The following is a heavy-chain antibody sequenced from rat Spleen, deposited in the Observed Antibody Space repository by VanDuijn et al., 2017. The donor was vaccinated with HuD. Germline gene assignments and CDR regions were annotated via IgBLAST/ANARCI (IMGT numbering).Heavy chain of an antibody. J-gene: IGHJ3*01. CDR3: ARGDGSYYYGWFAY. D-gene: IGHD1-12*02. V-gene: IGHV2S12*01. CDR2: ISSGGSK. Sequence: QVQVKESGPGLVQPSQTLSLTCTVSGFSLTSNGLSWVRQTPGKGLAWTAAISSGGSKYDNSALKSRLSISRDTSKSQVILKMNSLQTEDTAMYFCARGDGSYYYGWFAYWGQGTLVTVSS. CDR1: GFSLTSNG.